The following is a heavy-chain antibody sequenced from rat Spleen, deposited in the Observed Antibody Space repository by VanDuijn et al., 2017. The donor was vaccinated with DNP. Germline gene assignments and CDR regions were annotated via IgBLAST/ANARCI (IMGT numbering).Heavy chain of an antibody. J-gene: IGHJ4*01. CDR2: ISIGGGNT. CDR3: ARIGLQWRYAMDA. CDR1: GLTFLNYA. V-gene: IGHV5S13*01. Sequence: EVQLVESGVGLVQPGRALKLSCAASGLTFLNYAMAWARQSPTKGLEWVASISIGGGNTYYRDSVKGRFTISRDNAKNTQYLQMDSLRSEDTATYYCARIGLQWRYAMDAWGQGTSVTVSS. D-gene: IGHD1-1*01.